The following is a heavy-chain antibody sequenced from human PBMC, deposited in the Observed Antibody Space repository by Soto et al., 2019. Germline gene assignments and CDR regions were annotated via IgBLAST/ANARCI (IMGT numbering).Heavy chain of an antibody. CDR1: GYTFTNYY. J-gene: IGHJ4*02. CDR2: INPSGGVT. V-gene: IGHV1-46*01. D-gene: IGHD2-21*02. Sequence: ASVKVSCKASGYTFTNYYRHWVRQAPGRGLEWMGIINPSGGVTSYAQKFQGRVTMTRDTSTSTVYMELSSLRSEDTAVYYCARVVCGGDCYSSDYWGQGTLVTVSS. CDR3: ARVVCGGDCYSSDY.